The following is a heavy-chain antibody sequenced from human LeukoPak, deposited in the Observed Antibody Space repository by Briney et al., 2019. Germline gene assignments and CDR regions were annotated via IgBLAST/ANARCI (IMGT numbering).Heavy chain of an antibody. J-gene: IGHJ4*02. Sequence: PGGSLRLSCAASGFTFSSYAMHWVRQAPGKGLEWVAVISYDGSNKYYADSVKGRFTISRDNSKNTLYLQMNSLRAEDTAVYYCARGLWPFIVVVPAVIDYWGQGTLVTVSS. V-gene: IGHV3-30*04. CDR1: GFTFSSYA. CDR3: ARGLWPFIVVVPAVIDY. D-gene: IGHD2-2*01. CDR2: ISYDGSNK.